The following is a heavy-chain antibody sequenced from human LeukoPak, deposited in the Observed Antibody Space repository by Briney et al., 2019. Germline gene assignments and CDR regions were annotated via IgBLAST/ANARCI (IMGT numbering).Heavy chain of an antibody. CDR2: FDPEDGET. CDR1: GYTLTELS. Sequence: ASVKVSCKVSGYTLTELSMHWVRRAPGKGLEWMGGFDPEDGETIYAQKFQGRVTMTEDTSTDTAYMELSSLRSEDTAVYYCATVSYEDDYGDYVFQHWGQGTLVTVSS. V-gene: IGHV1-24*01. CDR3: ATVSYEDDYGDYVFQH. J-gene: IGHJ1*01. D-gene: IGHD4-17*01.